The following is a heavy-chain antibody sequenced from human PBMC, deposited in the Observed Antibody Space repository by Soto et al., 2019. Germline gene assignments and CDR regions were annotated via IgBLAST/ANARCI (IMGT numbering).Heavy chain of an antibody. J-gene: IGHJ6*02. Sequence: QVQLVQSGVEVREPGASVKVSCKAVRYIFTTYGVRCVLQSPVQGLEWIGGITTSNGNTEYAQKFQGRVTMTTDASTSTAYMELGSLISDDTAIYSCARALTWYGIDVWGQGTTVTVSS. CDR3: ARALTWYGIDV. CDR2: ITTSNGNT. CDR1: RYIFTTYG. V-gene: IGHV1-18*01.